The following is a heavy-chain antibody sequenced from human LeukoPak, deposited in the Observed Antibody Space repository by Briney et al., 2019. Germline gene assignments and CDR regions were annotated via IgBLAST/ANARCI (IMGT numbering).Heavy chain of an antibody. V-gene: IGHV4-59*01. CDR2: MCDSGST. Sequence: SETLSLTCTVSGISISSYCWSWIRQPPGKGLEWIGYMCDSGSTNCNPSLKSRVTISIDTSKNQFSLKLTSVTAADTAVYYCAREDLDVWGQGTTVTVSS. J-gene: IGHJ6*02. CDR3: AREDLDV. CDR1: GISISSYC.